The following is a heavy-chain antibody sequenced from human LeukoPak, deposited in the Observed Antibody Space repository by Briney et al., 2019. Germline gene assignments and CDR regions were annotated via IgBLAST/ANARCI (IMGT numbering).Heavy chain of an antibody. CDR2: IYYSGST. D-gene: IGHD2-2*01. CDR3: ARHRGIVVVPAATGFDP. V-gene: IGHV4-59*08. CDR1: GGSISSYY. Sequence: SEALSLTCTVSGGSISSYYWSWIRQPPGKGLEWIGYIYYSGSTNYNPSLKSRVTISVDTSKNQFSLKLSSVTAADTAVYYCARHRGIVVVPAATGFDPWGQGTLVTVSS. J-gene: IGHJ5*02.